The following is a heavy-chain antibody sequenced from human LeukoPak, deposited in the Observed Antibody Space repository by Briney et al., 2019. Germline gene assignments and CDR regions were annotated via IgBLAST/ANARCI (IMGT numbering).Heavy chain of an antibody. V-gene: IGHV3-30*02. CDR2: IRYDGSNK. CDR3: AKDLPRQDIVVVPAAPAPDY. Sequence: GGSLRLSCAASGFSFSRYGMYWVRQAPGKGLEWVAFIRYDGSNKYYADSVKGRFTISRDNSKNTLYLQMNSLRAEDTAVYYCAKDLPRQDIVVVPAAPAPDYWGQGTLVTVSS. D-gene: IGHD2-2*01. J-gene: IGHJ4*02. CDR1: GFSFSRYG.